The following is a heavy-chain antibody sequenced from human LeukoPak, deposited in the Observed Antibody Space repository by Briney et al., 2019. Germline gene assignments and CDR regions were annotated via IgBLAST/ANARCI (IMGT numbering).Heavy chain of an antibody. V-gene: IGHV3-23*01. Sequence: GGSLRLSCEASGFSFSDYAMSWVRQAPGKGLEWVSVISGSGGTTYYADSVRGRFTISRDSFKNTLYLQMNSLRAEDTVVYYCAKERELPTTYFDFWGQGSLVTVSS. D-gene: IGHD5-24*01. CDR2: ISGSGGTT. J-gene: IGHJ4*02. CDR1: GFSFSDYA. CDR3: AKERELPTTYFDF.